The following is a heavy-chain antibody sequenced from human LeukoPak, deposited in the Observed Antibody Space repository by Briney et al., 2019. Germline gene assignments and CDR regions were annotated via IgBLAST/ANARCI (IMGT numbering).Heavy chain of an antibody. CDR1: GFTFSNYE. D-gene: IGHD1-26*01. CDR2: ISSSGSTI. Sequence: GGSLRLSRAASGFTFSNYEMNWVRQAPGKGLEWISYISSSGSTIYYADSVEGRLTISRDNAKNSLYLQMNSLRVEDTAVYYCARKYSASYFGDGGFDYWGQGTLVTVSS. V-gene: IGHV3-48*03. J-gene: IGHJ4*02. CDR3: ARKYSASYFGDGGFDY.